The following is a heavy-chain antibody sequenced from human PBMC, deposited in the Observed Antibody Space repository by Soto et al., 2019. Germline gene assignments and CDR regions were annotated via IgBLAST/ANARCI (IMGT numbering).Heavy chain of an antibody. V-gene: IGHV3-30*18. CDR1: GFTFSSYG. Sequence: GGFLRLSCAASGFTFSSYGMHWVRQAPGKGLEWVAVISYDGSNKYYADSVKGRFTISRDNSKNTLYLQMNSLRAEDTAVYYCAKDRAKYSSSGKAYYYYYGMDVWGQGTTVTVSS. CDR2: ISYDGSNK. D-gene: IGHD6-6*01. J-gene: IGHJ6*02. CDR3: AKDRAKYSSSGKAYYYYYGMDV.